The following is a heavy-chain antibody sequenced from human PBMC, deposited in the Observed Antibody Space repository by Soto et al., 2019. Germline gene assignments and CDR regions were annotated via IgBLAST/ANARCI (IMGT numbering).Heavy chain of an antibody. Sequence: SETLSLTCSVSGGSINSDDSFWGWVRQSPGKGLEWIGNVDYSGTAYFSPSLATRVTFHVDTSKNQFSLTLYSVTAADTAVYYCARITGRHLDYWGQGILVTVSS. V-gene: IGHV4-39*01. CDR3: ARITGRHLDY. CDR2: VDYSGTA. D-gene: IGHD1-20*01. CDR1: GGSINSDDSF. J-gene: IGHJ4*02.